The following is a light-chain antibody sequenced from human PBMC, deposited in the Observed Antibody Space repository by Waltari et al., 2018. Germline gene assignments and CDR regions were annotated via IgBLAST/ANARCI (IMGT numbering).Light chain of an antibody. CDR3: QQYNTYAS. J-gene: IGKJ2*01. V-gene: IGKV1-5*03. Sequence: DSKMTQSPSSMYAAGGDRGTSTCRASQSIRNWLAWYQQKPGKAPILQIYKASILKSGVPSRFSASESETQFTLTIISLQPRDFATYYCQQYNTYASFCQGTKLEIK. CDR1: QSIRNW. CDR2: KAS.